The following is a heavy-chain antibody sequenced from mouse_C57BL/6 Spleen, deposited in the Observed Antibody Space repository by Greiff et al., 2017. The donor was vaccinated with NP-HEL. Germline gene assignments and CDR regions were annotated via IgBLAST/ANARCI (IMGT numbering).Heavy chain of an antibody. Sequence: VQLQQSGAELVRPGASVKLSCKASGYTFTDYYINWVKQRPGQGLEWIARIYPGSGNTYYNEKFKGKATLTAEKSSSTAYMQLSSLTSEDSAVYFCAREEVYYDYDGPYWYFDVWGTGTTVTVSS. CDR3: AREEVYYDYDGPYWYFDV. CDR1: GYTFTDYY. J-gene: IGHJ1*03. D-gene: IGHD2-4*01. V-gene: IGHV1-76*01. CDR2: IYPGSGNT.